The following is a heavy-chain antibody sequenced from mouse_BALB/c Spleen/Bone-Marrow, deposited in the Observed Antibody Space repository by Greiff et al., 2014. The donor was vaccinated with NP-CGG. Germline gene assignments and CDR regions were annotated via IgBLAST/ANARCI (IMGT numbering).Heavy chain of an antibody. CDR3: ARDKNYGSYWYFDV. D-gene: IGHD2-1*01. CDR2: IRNKANGYTT. J-gene: IGHJ1*01. Sequence: VQLQQSGGGLVQPGGSLRLSCATSGFTFTDYYMSWVRQPPGKALKWLGFIRNKANGYTTEYSASVKGRFTISRDNSQSILYLQMNTLRAEDSATYYCARDKNYGSYWYFDVWGAGTTVTVSS. CDR1: GFTFTDYY. V-gene: IGHV7-3*02.